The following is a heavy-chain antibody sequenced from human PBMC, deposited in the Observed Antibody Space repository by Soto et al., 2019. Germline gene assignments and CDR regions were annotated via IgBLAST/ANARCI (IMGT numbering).Heavy chain of an antibody. CDR1: GFTVSSNY. CDR2: MYSGGTT. J-gene: IGHJ6*02. Sequence: GGSLRLSCAASGFTVSSNYMSWVRQAPGKGLEWVSVMYSGGTTNYADSVKGRFTISRDNSKNTLYLQMNSLRAEDTAVYYCARFTILNGLDVWGQGTMVTVSS. CDR3: ARFTILNGLDV. V-gene: IGHV3-53*01. D-gene: IGHD3-3*01.